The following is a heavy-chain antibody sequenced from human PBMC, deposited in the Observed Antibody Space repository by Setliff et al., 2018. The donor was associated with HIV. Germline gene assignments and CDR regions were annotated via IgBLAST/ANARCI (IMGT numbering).Heavy chain of an antibody. CDR1: GFTFNTYA. V-gene: IGHV3-23*01. J-gene: IGHJ4*02. D-gene: IGHD6-13*01. CDR2: MGGRSGDT. CDR3: ANRFRTSNNWYYFDY. Sequence: GGSLRLSCAASGFTFNTYAMSWVRQAPGKGLEWVSSMGGRSGDTYYADSVKGRFTISRDNTKNTLSLQMNSLGAEDTAIYYCANRFRTSNNWYYFDYWGPGTLVTVSS.